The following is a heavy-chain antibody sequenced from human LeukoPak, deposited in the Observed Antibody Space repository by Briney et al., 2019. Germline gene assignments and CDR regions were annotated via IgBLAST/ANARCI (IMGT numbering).Heavy chain of an antibody. J-gene: IGHJ4*02. CDR1: GYTFTGYY. CDR2: INLNSGGT. D-gene: IGHD3-16*02. Sequence: ASVKVSCKASGYTFTGYYMHWVRQAPGQGLEWMGWINLNSGGTKYAQKFQGRITMTRDTSINTAYMELSRLRSDDTAVYYCARGEGVNYRYSGFGYFNAVDYWGQGTLVTVSS. CDR3: ARGEGVNYRYSGFGYFNAVDY. V-gene: IGHV1-2*02.